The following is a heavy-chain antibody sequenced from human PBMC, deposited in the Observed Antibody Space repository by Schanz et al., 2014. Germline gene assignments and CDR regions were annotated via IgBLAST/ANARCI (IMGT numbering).Heavy chain of an antibody. CDR3: ARGYGMDV. Sequence: QVQLQQWGAGLLKPSETLSLTCAVYGGSFSGYYWSWIRQPPGKGLEWIGEINHSGSTNYNPSLRSRVPISVDPSKNQFSLKLSSVTAADTAVYYCARGYGMDVWGQGTTVTVSS. J-gene: IGHJ6*02. CDR2: INHSGST. CDR1: GGSFSGYY. V-gene: IGHV4-34*01.